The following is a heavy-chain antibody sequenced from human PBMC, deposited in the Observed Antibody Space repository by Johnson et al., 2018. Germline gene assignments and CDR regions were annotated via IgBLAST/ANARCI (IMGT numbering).Heavy chain of an antibody. Sequence: QVQLQESGGGVVQPGRSLRLSCAASGFTFSNYGMHWVRQAPGKGLEWVAVVVYDGSDKYYADSVKGRFTISRDNSKSTLYLQLNSLRAEDTAVYYCAKVRIPTDDDAFDIWVQGTTVTVSS. CDR1: GFTFSNYG. V-gene: IGHV3-30*18. CDR3: AKVRIPTDDDAFDI. CDR2: VVYDGSDK. D-gene: IGHD1-26*01. J-gene: IGHJ3*02.